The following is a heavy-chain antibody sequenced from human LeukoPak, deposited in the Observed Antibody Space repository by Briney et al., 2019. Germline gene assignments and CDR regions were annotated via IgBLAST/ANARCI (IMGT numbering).Heavy chain of an antibody. V-gene: IGHV3-21*01. J-gene: IGHJ4*02. Sequence: GGSLRLSCAASGFTFSSYSMNWVRQAPGKGLEWVSSISSSSSYIYYADSVKGRFTISRDNAKNSLYLQMNSLRAEDTAVYYCAREEQWSPDFFDYWGQGTLVTVSP. CDR1: GFTFSSYS. D-gene: IGHD6-19*01. CDR3: AREEQWSPDFFDY. CDR2: ISSSSSYI.